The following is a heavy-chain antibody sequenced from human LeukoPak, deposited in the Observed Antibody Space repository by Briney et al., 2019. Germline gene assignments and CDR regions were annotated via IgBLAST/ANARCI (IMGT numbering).Heavy chain of an antibody. CDR3: ARSGGVSYGSGSYFDIYYYYMDV. V-gene: IGHV3-21*01. CDR1: GFTFSSYS. J-gene: IGHJ6*03. Sequence: NPGGSLRLSCAASGFTFSSYSMNWVRQAPGKGLEWVSSISSSSSYIYYADSVKGRFTISRDNAKNSLYLQMNSLRAEDTAVYYCARSGGVSYGSGSYFDIYYYYMDVWGKGTTVIISS. D-gene: IGHD3-10*01. CDR2: ISSSSSYI.